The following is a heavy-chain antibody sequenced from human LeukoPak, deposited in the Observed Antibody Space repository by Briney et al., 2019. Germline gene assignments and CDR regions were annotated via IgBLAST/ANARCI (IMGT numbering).Heavy chain of an antibody. CDR3: ATYYYDGTGYYYRGFHI. CDR1: GGSISSYY. CDR2: ICYSGST. D-gene: IGHD3-22*01. Sequence: SETLSLTCTVSGGSISSYYWNWIRQSPGKGLEGIGYICYSGSTNYNPSLKSRVTMSVDTSKSQFSLELSSVTAADTAVYYCATYYYDGTGYYYRGFHIWGQGTMVSVSS. J-gene: IGHJ3*02. V-gene: IGHV4-59*01.